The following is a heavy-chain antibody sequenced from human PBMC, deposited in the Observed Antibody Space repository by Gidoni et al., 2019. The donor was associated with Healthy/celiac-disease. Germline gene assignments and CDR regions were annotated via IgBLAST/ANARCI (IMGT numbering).Heavy chain of an antibody. D-gene: IGHD3-16*01. CDR3: ARDPRLWGMDV. CDR2: ISSSSSYI. Sequence: VPLVDSGGGLVNPGGSLRLSCAASGFTFSSYSMNWVRQAPGKGLEWVSSISSSSSYIYYADSVKGRFNISRDNAKNSLYLQMNSLRAEDTAVYYCARDPRLWGMDVWGQGTTVTVSS. CDR1: GFTFSSYS. J-gene: IGHJ6*02. V-gene: IGHV3-21*01.